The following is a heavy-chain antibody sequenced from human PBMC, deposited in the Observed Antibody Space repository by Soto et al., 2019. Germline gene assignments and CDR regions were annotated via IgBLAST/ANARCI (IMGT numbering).Heavy chain of an antibody. Sequence: SLKVSCKASGGTFSSYAISWVRQAPGQGLEWMGGIISIFGTANYAQKFQGRVTITADKSTSTAYMELSSLRSEDTAVYYCARETRGVVPEYYYYYGMDVWGQGTTVTVSS. CDR2: IISIFGTA. CDR3: ARETRGVVPEYYYYYGMDV. J-gene: IGHJ6*02. CDR1: GGTFSSYA. V-gene: IGHV1-69*06. D-gene: IGHD2-2*01.